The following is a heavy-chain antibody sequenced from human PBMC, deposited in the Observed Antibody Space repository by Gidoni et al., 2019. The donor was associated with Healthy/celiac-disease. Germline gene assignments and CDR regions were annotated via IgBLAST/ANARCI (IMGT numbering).Heavy chain of an antibody. CDR2: LSGSGGST. Sequence: EVQLLESVGGLVQPGGSLRLSCAASGCTFSSYAMSWVRQAPGKGLEWVSALSGSGGSTYYADSVQGRFTISRDNSKNTLYLQMNSLRAEDTAVYYCAKDFITGAYYFDYWGQGTLVTVSS. CDR3: AKDFITGAYYFDY. CDR1: GCTFSSYA. J-gene: IGHJ4*02. V-gene: IGHV3-23*01.